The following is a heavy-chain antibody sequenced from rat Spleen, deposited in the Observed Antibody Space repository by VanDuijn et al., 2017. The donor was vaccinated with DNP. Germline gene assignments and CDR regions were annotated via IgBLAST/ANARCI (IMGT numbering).Heavy chain of an antibody. CDR1: GFTFSDCN. J-gene: IGHJ2*01. Sequence: EVQLVESGGGSVQPGRSLKLSCAASGFTFSDCNMAWVRQAPKKGLEWVASVSYDGDSTYYRDSVKGRFTISRENAESTLYLQMNSLTSEDTATYYCAIITAMSTSRGNWFGNWGQGVMVTVSS. D-gene: IGHD1-10*01. CDR3: AIITAMSTSRGNWFGN. V-gene: IGHV5-7*01. CDR2: VSYDGDST.